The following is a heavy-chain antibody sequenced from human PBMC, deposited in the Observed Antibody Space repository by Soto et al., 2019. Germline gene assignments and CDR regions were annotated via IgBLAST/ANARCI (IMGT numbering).Heavy chain of an antibody. V-gene: IGHV3-7*01. Sequence: EVQLVESGGGLVQPGGSLRLSCAASGFTFSSYWMSWVRQAPGKGLEWVANIKQDGSEKYYLDSVKGRFTISRDNAKNSLYLQMNSLRAEDTAVYYGARQSVWDYFDYWGQGTLVTVSS. CDR3: ARQSVWDYFDY. D-gene: IGHD1-26*01. J-gene: IGHJ4*02. CDR1: GFTFSSYW. CDR2: IKQDGSEK.